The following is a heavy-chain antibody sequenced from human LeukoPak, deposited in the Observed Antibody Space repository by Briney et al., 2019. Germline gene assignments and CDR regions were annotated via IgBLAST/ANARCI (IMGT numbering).Heavy chain of an antibody. CDR1: NDSIKDYY. D-gene: IGHD2-2*01. Sequence: KASETLSLTCAVSNDSIKDYYWNWIRQPPGKGLEWIGFVSNSGSTNYNPSLKSRVTISVDTSKNQFSLKLSSVTAADTAVYYCARLTPDIVVVPASYYYMDVWGKGTTVTVSS. V-gene: IGHV4-59*08. CDR3: ARLTPDIVVVPASYYYMDV. J-gene: IGHJ6*03. CDR2: VSNSGST.